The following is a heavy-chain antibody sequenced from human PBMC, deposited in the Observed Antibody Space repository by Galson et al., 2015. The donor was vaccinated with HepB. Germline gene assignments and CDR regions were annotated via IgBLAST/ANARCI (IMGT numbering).Heavy chain of an antibody. Sequence: QSGAEVRKPGESLKISCRTSGYSFTTYWIGWVRHMPGKGLEWMGVIFPDDSDTRYNPSFQGQVTISADKSVSTAYLQWSSLKASDTAVYYCARALAVTGRYFYYYMDVWGIGTTVTVSS. CDR2: IFPDDSDT. V-gene: IGHV5-51*03. J-gene: IGHJ6*03. D-gene: IGHD6-19*01. CDR3: ARALAVTGRYFYYYMDV. CDR1: GYSFTTYW.